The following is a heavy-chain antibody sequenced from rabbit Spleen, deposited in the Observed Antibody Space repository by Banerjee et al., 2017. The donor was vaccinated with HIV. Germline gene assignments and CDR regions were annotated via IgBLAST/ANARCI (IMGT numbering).Heavy chain of an antibody. V-gene: IGHV1S45*01. D-gene: IGHD2-1*01. CDR3: GRGSATMTMVITGYYLSL. J-gene: IGHJ4*01. CDR1: RFSFSSSYW. CDR2: IYAGSGGST. Sequence: QEQLVESGGGLVQPEGSLTLTCTASRFSFSSSYWICWVRQAPGKGLEWIACIYAGSGGSTYYASWAKGRFTISKTSSTTVTLQMTRLTAADTATYFCGRGSATMTMVITGYYLSLWGQGTLVTVS.